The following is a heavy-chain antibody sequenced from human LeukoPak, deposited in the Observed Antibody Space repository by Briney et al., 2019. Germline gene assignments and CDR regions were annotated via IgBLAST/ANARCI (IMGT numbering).Heavy chain of an antibody. CDR3: ARFWNYSLEY. V-gene: IGHV4-59*01. CDR2: IYYTGST. J-gene: IGHJ4*02. D-gene: IGHD1-7*01. CDR1: GGSISGFY. Sequence: PSETLSLTCTVSGGSISGFYWSWIRQPPGEGLEWIGFIYYTGSTYYIPSLKSRVTMSVDTSKNQLSLRLSSVNAADTAIYYCARFWNYSLEYWGQGALVTVSS.